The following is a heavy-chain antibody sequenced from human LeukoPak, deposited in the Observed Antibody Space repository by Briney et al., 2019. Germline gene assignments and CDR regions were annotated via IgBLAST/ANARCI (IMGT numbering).Heavy chain of an antibody. D-gene: IGHD5-18*01. CDR1: GYSISSGYY. Sequence: SETLSLTCTGSGYSISSGYYWGWIRQPPGKGLEWIGTIYHSGSTYYNPSLNSRVTISVDTSKNQFSLKLSSVTAADTAVYYCARSNTAMALDYWGQGTLVTVSS. CDR3: ARSNTAMALDY. CDR2: IYHSGST. J-gene: IGHJ4*02. V-gene: IGHV4-38-2*02.